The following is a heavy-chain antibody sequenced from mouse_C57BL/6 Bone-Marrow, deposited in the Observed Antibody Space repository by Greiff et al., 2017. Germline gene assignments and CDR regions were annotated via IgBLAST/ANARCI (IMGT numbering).Heavy chain of an antibody. V-gene: IGHV1-82*01. J-gene: IGHJ4*01. CDR2: IHPGDGDT. D-gene: IGHD6-1*01. CDR1: GYAFSSSW. Sequence: QVQLKQSGPELVKPGASVKISCKASGYAFSSSWMNWVKQRPGKGLEWIGRIHPGDGDTNYNGKFKGKATLTADKSSSTAYMQLSSLTSEDSAVYFCARARNPYAMDYWGQGTSVTVSS. CDR3: ARARNPYAMDY.